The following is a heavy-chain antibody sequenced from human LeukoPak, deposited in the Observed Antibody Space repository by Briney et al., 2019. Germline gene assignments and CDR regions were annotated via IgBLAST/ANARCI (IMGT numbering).Heavy chain of an antibody. Sequence: GGSLRLSCGASGFTFSSYAMNWVRQAPGEGLEWVSVISGSGSTTYYADSVKGRFTISRDNSKNTLSLQMNSLRAEDTAVYYCATSFGPVIAAAGTGADWGQGTLVTVSS. V-gene: IGHV3-23*01. CDR2: ISGSGSTT. CDR3: ATSFGPVIAAAGTGAD. D-gene: IGHD6-13*01. J-gene: IGHJ4*02. CDR1: GFTFSSYA.